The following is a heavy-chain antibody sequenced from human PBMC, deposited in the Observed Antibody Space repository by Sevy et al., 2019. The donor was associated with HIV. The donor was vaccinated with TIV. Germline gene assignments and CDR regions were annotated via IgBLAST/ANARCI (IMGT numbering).Heavy chain of an antibody. CDR3: ARSDDSSGYYYRFDDAFDI. V-gene: IGHV3-11*01. CDR2: ISSSGSTI. J-gene: IGHJ3*02. CDR1: GFTFSDYY. Sequence: GGSLRLSCAASGFTFSDYYMSWIRQAPGKGLEWVSYISSSGSTIYYAYSVKGRFTISRDNAKNSLYLQMNSLRAEDTAVYYCARSDDSSGYYYRFDDAFDIWGQGTMVTVSS. D-gene: IGHD3-22*01.